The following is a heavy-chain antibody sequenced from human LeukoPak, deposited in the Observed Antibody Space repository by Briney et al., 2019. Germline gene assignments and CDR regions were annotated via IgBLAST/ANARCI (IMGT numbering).Heavy chain of an antibody. CDR2: ISTYIHNT. J-gene: IGHJ5*02. CDR1: GYTFTSYG. Sequence: ASVKVSCKASGYTFTSYGLSWVRQAPGQGLEWMGWISTYIHNTHYAQNLQGRVTMTTDTSTSTAYMELRSLRSEDTAVYYCARDSANWGSGFDPWGQGTLVTVSS. V-gene: IGHV1-18*01. CDR3: ARDSANWGSGFDP. D-gene: IGHD7-27*01.